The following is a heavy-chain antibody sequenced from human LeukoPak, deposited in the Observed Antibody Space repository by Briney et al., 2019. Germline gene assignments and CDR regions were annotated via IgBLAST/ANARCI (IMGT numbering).Heavy chain of an antibody. CDR1: GFTFSNYW. D-gene: IGHD1-1*01. CDR2: ITSDGTDT. J-gene: IGHJ5*02. Sequence: GGSLRLSCAASGFTFSNYWMHWVRQAPGKGPVWVSRITSDGTDTGYAASVKGRFTMSRDNAKNTVYLQMNSLSAEVTGVYYCARDLGTATPLDPWGQGTLVSVSS. CDR3: ARDLGTATPLDP. V-gene: IGHV3-74*01.